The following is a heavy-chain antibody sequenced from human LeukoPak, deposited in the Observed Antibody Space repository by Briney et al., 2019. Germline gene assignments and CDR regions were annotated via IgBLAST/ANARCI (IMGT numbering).Heavy chain of an antibody. D-gene: IGHD2-2*01. Sequence: PGGSLRLSCAASGFTVSSNYMSWVRQAPGKGLEWVSVVYSGGSTYYADSVKGRFTISRDNSKNTLYLQMNSLRAEDTAVYYCALSTSSRAEYFQHWGQGTLVTVSS. J-gene: IGHJ1*01. V-gene: IGHV3-53*01. CDR1: GFTVSSNY. CDR2: VYSGGST. CDR3: ALSTSSRAEYFQH.